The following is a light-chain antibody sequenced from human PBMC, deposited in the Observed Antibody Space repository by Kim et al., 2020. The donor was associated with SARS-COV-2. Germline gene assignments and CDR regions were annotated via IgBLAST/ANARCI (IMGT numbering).Light chain of an antibody. V-gene: IGKV3-11*01. CDR1: QSVSSY. CDR3: QQRSNWPIT. CDR2: DAS. Sequence: WFPGESATPSCRASQSVSSYLAWYQQKPGQAPRLLIYDASNRATGIPARFSGSGSGTDFTLTISSLEPEDFAVYYCQQRSNWPITFGQGTRLEIK. J-gene: IGKJ5*01.